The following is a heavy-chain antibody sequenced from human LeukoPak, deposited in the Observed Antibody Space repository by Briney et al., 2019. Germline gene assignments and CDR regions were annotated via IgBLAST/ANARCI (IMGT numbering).Heavy chain of an antibody. CDR2: TYWDDDK. V-gene: IGHV2-5*08. CDR3: AHRLRGGTDAFDI. D-gene: IGHD2-15*01. J-gene: IGHJ3*02. Sequence: QTLSLTCTVSGGSISSGGYYWSWIRQPPGRALEWLALTYWDDDKRYSPSLKSRLTITKDTSKNQVVLTMTNMDPVDTATYYCAHRLRGGTDAFDIWGQGTMVTVSS. CDR1: GGSISSGGYY.